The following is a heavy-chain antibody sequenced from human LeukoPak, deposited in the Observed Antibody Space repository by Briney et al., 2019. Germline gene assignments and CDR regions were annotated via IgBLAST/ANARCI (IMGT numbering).Heavy chain of an antibody. CDR1: GYTFTGYY. D-gene: IGHD1-26*01. CDR3: SRYVEAIVPYFDY. CDR2: INPNSGGT. Sequence: GASVKVSCKASGYTFTGYYMYLVRQAPGQGLEWMGLINPNSGGTNYAQKFLGRVTMTRDTSISTASVELSGQRSDDTAVDYYSRYVEAIVPYFDYWGQGTLVTVSS. J-gene: IGHJ4*02. V-gene: IGHV1-2*02.